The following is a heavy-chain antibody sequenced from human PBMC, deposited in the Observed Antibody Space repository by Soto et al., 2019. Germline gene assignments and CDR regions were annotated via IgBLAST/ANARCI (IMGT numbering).Heavy chain of an antibody. CDR2: IYHSGNT. Sequence: SETLSLTCAVSGGSISNGGYSWSWIRQPPGKGLEWIGYIYHSGNTYYNPSLKSRVTISVDRSKNQFSLKLTSVTAADTAVYYCASLGGYSGYDSFWGQGTLVTVSS. CDR1: GGSISNGGYS. J-gene: IGHJ4*02. V-gene: IGHV4-30-2*01. CDR3: ASLGGYSGYDSF. D-gene: IGHD5-12*01.